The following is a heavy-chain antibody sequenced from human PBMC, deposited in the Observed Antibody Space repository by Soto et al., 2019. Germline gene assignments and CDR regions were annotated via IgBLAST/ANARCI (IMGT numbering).Heavy chain of an antibody. D-gene: IGHD3-3*02. V-gene: IGHV4-4*07. Sequence: KPSETLSLTCSVTGGSINNYYWSWVRQSAGKGLEWIGRVFTTGTTDYNPSLKGRVTISVDTCKNQFSLSLRSVTAADTAIYYCARDFNSIFDDFADMRWNFDPWGQGTLVTVSS. J-gene: IGHJ5*02. CDR1: GGSINNYY. CDR2: VFTTGTT. CDR3: ARDFNSIFDDFADMRWNFDP.